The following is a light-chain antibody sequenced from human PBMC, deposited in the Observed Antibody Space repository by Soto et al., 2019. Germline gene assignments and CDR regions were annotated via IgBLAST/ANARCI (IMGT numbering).Light chain of an antibody. Sequence: DIQVTQSPSSLSASVGDRVTITCRASQSISNYLNWYQQKPGKAPKLLMYAASSLQSGVPSRFGGSGSGTDFTLTISSLQPEDFATYYCQQSYSTPRTFGQGNKVEIK. CDR1: QSISNY. CDR3: QQSYSTPRT. J-gene: IGKJ1*01. V-gene: IGKV1-39*01. CDR2: AAS.